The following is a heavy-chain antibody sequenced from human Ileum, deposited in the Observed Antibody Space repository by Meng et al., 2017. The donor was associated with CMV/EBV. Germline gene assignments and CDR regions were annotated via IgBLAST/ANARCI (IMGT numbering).Heavy chain of an antibody. D-gene: IGHD4/OR15-4a*01. V-gene: IGHV3-23*02. CDR1: GITFTGYA. J-gene: IGHJ4*02. Sequence: GESLKTSCEGSGITFTGYAMNWVRQPPGKGLEWVAGITVNGDPYYGGSVKGRFTISRDNSKHTLYLQMNSLSVEDTAKYYCATGWGAGHRLTQDFWGRGTLVTVSS. CDR3: ATGWGAGHRLTQDF. CDR2: ITVNGDP.